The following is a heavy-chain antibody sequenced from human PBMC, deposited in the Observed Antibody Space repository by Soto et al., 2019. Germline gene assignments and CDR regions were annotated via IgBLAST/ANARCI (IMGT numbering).Heavy chain of an antibody. J-gene: IGHJ4*02. CDR2: ISYDGSNK. CDR3: AKDYSTVTTDPLSVVLFDY. CDR1: GFTFSGYA. D-gene: IGHD4-17*01. V-gene: IGHV3-30-3*01. Sequence: GGSLRLSGAASGFTFSGYAMHWVRQAPGKGLEWVAVISYDGSNKYYADSVKGRFTISRDNSKNTLYLQMNSLRAEGTAVYYCAKDYSTVTTDPLSVVLFDYWGQGALVTVSS.